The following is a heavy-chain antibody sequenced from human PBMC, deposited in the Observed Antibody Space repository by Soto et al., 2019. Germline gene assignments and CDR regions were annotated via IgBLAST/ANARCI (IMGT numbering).Heavy chain of an antibody. CDR3: ATRRDGYNYYFEY. Sequence: QVQLQESGPGLVKPSETLSLTCTVSGGSISSYYWSWIRQRPGRGLEWIGYIYYSGSTNYNPSLKSRVTISVDTSKNQVSLRLRSVTAADTAVYYCATRRDGYNYYFEYWGQGTLVTVSS. D-gene: IGHD5-12*01. J-gene: IGHJ4*02. CDR1: GGSISSYY. CDR2: IYYSGST. V-gene: IGHV4-59*08.